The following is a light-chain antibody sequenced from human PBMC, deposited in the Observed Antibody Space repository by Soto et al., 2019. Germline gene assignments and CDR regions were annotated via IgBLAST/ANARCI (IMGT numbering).Light chain of an antibody. Sequence: QSALTQPASVSGSPGQSFTISCTGTSSDVGGYNYVSWYQQHPGKVPKLMIYDVSNRPSGVSNRFSGSKSGNTASLTISGLQAEDEADYYCSSYTSSSTVIFGGGTKVTVL. V-gene: IGLV2-14*03. CDR2: DVS. CDR3: SSYTSSSTVI. CDR1: SSDVGGYNY. J-gene: IGLJ2*01.